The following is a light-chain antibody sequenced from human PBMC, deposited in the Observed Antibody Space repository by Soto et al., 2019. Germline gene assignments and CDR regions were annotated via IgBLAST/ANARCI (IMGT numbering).Light chain of an antibody. CDR3: QQGSNWIT. V-gene: IGKV3-11*01. CDR1: QSVSPSY. J-gene: IGKJ5*01. CDR2: DAS. Sequence: MTQSPATLSLSPGERATLSCRASQSVSPSYIAWYQQNPGQAPRPLIYDASNRATGIPARFSGSGSETDFTLTISSLAPEDFGVYCSQQGSNWITFCQGTRPEI.